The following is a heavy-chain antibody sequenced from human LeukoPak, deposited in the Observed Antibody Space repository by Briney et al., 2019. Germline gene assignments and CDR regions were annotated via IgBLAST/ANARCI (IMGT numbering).Heavy chain of an antibody. V-gene: IGHV3-7*04. J-gene: IGHJ4*02. CDR1: GFPSSSYW. CDR2: IKQDGSKK. Sequence: GGSLRLSCVASGFPSSSYWMTWVRQAPGKGLEWVANIKQDGSKKSYVDSVKGRFTISRDNAKDSLYLQMNSLRAEDTAIYYCTRVGYIDEGIDYWGQGTLVTVSS. D-gene: IGHD5-24*01. CDR3: TRVGYIDEGIDY.